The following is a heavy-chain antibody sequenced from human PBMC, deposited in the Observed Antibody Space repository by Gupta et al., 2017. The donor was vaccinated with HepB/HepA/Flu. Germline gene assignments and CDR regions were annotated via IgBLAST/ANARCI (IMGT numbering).Heavy chain of an antibody. V-gene: IGHV4-34*01. CDR2: INHSGST. CDR1: GGSFSGYY. CDR3: ARAADYDFWSGYVDGMDV. D-gene: IGHD3-3*01. Sequence: QVQLQQWGAGLLKPSETLSLTCAVYGGSFSGYYWSWIRQPPGKGLEWIGEINHSGSTNSNPSLKSRVTISVDTSKNQFSLKLSSVTAADTAVYYCARAADYDFWSGYVDGMDVWGQGTTVTVSS. J-gene: IGHJ6*02.